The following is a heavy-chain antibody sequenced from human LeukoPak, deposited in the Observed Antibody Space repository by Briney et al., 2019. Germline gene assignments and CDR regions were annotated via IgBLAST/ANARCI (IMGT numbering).Heavy chain of an antibody. CDR1: GGSFSGYY. Sequence: SETLSLTCAVYGGSFSGYYWSWIRQPPGKGLEWIGEINHSGSTNYNPSLKSRVTISVDTSKNQFSLKLSSVTAADTAVYYCARGGHCSSTSCYAGGLDNWFDPWGQGTLVTVSS. CDR3: ARGGHCSSTSCYAGGLDNWFDP. J-gene: IGHJ5*02. V-gene: IGHV4-34*01. CDR2: INHSGST. D-gene: IGHD2-2*01.